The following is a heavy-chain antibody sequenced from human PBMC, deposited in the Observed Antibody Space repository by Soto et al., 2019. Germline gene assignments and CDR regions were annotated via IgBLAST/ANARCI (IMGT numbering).Heavy chain of an antibody. D-gene: IGHD2-2*01. CDR3: ARGGSSRDIVVVPAIDY. CDR1: GYTFTSYD. Sequence: QVQLVQSGAEVKKPGASVKVSCKASGYTFTSYDINWVRQATGQGLEWMGWMNPNSGNTGYAQKFQGRVTMTRNTSISTAYMELSSLRSEDTAVYYCARGGSSRDIVVVPAIDYWGQGTLVTVSS. V-gene: IGHV1-8*01. CDR2: MNPNSGNT. J-gene: IGHJ4*02.